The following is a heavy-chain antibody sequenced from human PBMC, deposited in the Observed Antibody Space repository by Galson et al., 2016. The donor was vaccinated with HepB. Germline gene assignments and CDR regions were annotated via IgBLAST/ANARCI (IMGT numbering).Heavy chain of an antibody. D-gene: IGHD6-13*01. Sequence: FYWAWIRQPPVKGLEWIGSIYCSGRTYNNPSLKSRVTMSVDTSKNYFSLKLTSVTAADTAVYYCARQTITAAVDYWGQGTLVTVSS. CDR2: IYCSGRT. V-gene: IGHV4-39*01. CDR3: ARQTITAAVDY. CDR1: FY. J-gene: IGHJ4*02.